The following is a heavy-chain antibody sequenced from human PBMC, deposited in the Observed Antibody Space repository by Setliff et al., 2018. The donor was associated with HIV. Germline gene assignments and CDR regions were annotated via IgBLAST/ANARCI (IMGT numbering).Heavy chain of an antibody. CDR1: GFTFSNYW. Sequence: GGSLRLSCVVSGFTFSNYWMNWVRQAPGKGLEWVAHIKEDGSEKNYVDSVKGRSTISGDNAKNSLYLQMNSLRAEDTAVYYCASPLSPATTTYWGQGTLVTVSS. V-gene: IGHV3-7*01. J-gene: IGHJ4*02. D-gene: IGHD1-26*01. CDR3: ASPLSPATTTY. CDR2: IKEDGSEK.